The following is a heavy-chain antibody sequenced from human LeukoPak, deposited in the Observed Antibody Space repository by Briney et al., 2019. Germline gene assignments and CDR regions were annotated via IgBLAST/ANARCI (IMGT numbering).Heavy chain of an antibody. CDR3: AKAGGSGTYDVDYYMDV. CDR2: ISYDGSNK. V-gene: IGHV3-30*18. Sequence: PGRSLGLSCAASGFTFSNYVMHWVRQAPGKGLEWVALISYDGSNKYYADSVRGRFTISRDNSKNTLYMQMNSLRAEDTAVYYCAKAGGSGTYDVDYYMDVWGKGTTVTVSS. D-gene: IGHD3-10*01. CDR1: GFTFSNYV. J-gene: IGHJ6*03.